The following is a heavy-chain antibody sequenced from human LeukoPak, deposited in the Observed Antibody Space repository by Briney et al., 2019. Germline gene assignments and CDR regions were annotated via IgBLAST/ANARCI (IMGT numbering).Heavy chain of an antibody. CDR1: GFTISSYG. CDR2: IRYDGSNN. Sequence: WGSLTLSCAAAGFTISSYGRHWLRQAPGKGREGVEFIRYDGSNNSYEDSVKGRFTISRDNSKNTLYLQMNSLRAEDTAVYYCANGGYDPNLDYWGQGTLVTVSS. J-gene: IGHJ4*02. CDR3: ANGGYDPNLDY. D-gene: IGHD5-12*01. V-gene: IGHV3-30*02.